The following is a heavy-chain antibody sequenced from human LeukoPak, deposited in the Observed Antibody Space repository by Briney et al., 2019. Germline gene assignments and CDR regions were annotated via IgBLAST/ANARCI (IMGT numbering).Heavy chain of an antibody. J-gene: IGHJ6*03. CDR1: GGSISSYY. V-gene: IGHV4-59*01. D-gene: IGHD5-18*01. CDR3: ARDTYSYSDYYYYYYMDV. CDR2: IYYSGST. Sequence: SETLSLTCTVSGGSISSYYWSWIRQPPGKGLEWIGYIYYSGSTSYNPSLKSRVTISVDTSKNQFSLKLSSVTAADTAVYYCARDTYSYSDYYYYYYMDVWGKGTTVTVSS.